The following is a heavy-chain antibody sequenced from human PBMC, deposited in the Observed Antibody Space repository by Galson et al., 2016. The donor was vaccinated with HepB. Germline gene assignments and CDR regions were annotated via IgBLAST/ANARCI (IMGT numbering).Heavy chain of an antibody. V-gene: IGHV3-30-3*01. D-gene: IGHD4-17*01. J-gene: IGHJ2*01. CDR3: ARGYSTVTDFPSRFDL. CDR1: GFAFSNYA. CDR2: MSYDGNNK. Sequence: SLRLSCAASGFAFSNYAMHWVRQAPGKGLEWVALMSYDGNNKYYADSVKGRFTISRDNSKNTLYLQMNSLRAEDTAVYYCARGYSTVTDFPSRFDLWGRGTLVTVSS.